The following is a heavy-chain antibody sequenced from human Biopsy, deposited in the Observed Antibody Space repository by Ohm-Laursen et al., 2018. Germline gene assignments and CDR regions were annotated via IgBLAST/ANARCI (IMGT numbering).Heavy chain of an antibody. CDR1: GYTLNELS. J-gene: IGHJ4*02. D-gene: IGHD1-1*01. CDR2: FAPENGKT. CDR3: AADINVWNVNY. V-gene: IGHV1-24*01. Sequence: ASVKVSCKVSGYTLNELSMHWVRQVPGQGLEWMGGFAPENGKTVYAQNFQARVSLTEDTSTDTAYMELRSLRSEDTAVYYCAADINVWNVNYWGQGTQVTVSS.